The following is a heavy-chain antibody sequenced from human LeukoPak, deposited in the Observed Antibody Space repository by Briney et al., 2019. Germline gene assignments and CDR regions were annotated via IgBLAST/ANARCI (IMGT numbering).Heavy chain of an antibody. CDR3: ARRLTQYDCFDP. Sequence: SQTLSLTCAISGGSVSSNSVTWNWIRQSPSRGLEWLGRTYYRSTWYNDYAVSVRGRITVNPDTSKNQFSLHLNSVTPEDAAVYYCARRLTQYDCFDPWGQGILVTVSS. CDR1: GGSVSSNSVT. J-gene: IGHJ5*02. V-gene: IGHV6-1*01. D-gene: IGHD2-2*01. CDR2: TYYRSTWYN.